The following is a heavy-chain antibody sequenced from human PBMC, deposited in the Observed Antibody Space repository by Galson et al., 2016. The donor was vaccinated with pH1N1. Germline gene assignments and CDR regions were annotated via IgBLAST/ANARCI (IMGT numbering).Heavy chain of an antibody. Sequence: SVKVSRKASGGIFNSHTISWVRQAPGQGLEWMGRISTLFGTANYAQNFMGRVTISADASTGTAYMELTNLTSQDTAVYFCAREGANYYGSDGMDVWGQGTTVTVSS. CDR1: GGIFNSHT. V-gene: IGHV1-69*13. D-gene: IGHD3-10*01. CDR2: ISTLFGTA. J-gene: IGHJ6*02. CDR3: AREGANYYGSDGMDV.